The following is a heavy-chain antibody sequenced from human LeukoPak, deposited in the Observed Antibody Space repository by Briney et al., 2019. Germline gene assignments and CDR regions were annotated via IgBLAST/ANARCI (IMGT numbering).Heavy chain of an antibody. J-gene: IGHJ3*02. CDR3: ARELGVATIAFDI. CDR1: GGTFISYA. Sequence: GSSVKVSFKASGGTFISYAISWVRQAPGQGLEWMGGIIPIFGTANYAQKFQGRVTITADESTSTAYMELSSLRSEDTAVYYCARELGVATIAFDIWGQGTMVTVSS. V-gene: IGHV1-69*01. D-gene: IGHD5-24*01. CDR2: IIPIFGTA.